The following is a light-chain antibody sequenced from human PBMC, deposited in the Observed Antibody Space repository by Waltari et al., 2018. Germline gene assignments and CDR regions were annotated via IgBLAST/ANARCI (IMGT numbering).Light chain of an antibody. J-gene: IGLJ3*02. Sequence: QSALTQPASVSGSPGQSITISCTGTSSDVGGYNYVSWYQQYPGKAPKLMIYDVSNRPSGVSNRSSGATSGNTASLTISGLQAEDEADYYFSSYTSSSTVVVFGGGTKLTVL. CDR1: SSDVGGYNY. CDR2: DVS. V-gene: IGLV2-14*01. CDR3: SSYTSSSTVVV.